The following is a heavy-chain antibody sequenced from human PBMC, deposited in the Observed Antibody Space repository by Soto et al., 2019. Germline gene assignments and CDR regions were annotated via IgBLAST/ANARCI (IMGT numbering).Heavy chain of an antibody. CDR2: INHSGST. CDR3: ARNYDFWSGYYNPIGFAD. V-gene: IGHV4-34*01. D-gene: IGHD3-3*01. CDR1: GGSFSGYY. J-gene: IGHJ4*02. Sequence: SETLSLTCAVYGGSFSGYYWSCIRQPPGKGLEWIVEINHSGSTNYNPSLKSRVTISVDTSKNQFSLKLSSVTAADTAVYYCARNYDFWSGYYNPIGFADWGQGTMVTVSS.